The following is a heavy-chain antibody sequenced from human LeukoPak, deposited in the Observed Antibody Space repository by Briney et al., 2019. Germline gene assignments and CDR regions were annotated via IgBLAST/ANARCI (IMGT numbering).Heavy chain of an antibody. J-gene: IGHJ4*02. CDR1: GYTFTSYG. CDR3: ARVRNGHYSGGDCYLFDY. CDR2: ISAYSGNT. Sequence: ASVKVSCKASGYTFTSYGISWVRQAPGQGLEWMGWISAYSGNTNYAQKLQGRVTMTTDTSTSTAYMELRSLRSDDTAVYYCARVRNGHYSGGDCYLFDYWGQGTLVTVSS. D-gene: IGHD2-21*02. V-gene: IGHV1-18*01.